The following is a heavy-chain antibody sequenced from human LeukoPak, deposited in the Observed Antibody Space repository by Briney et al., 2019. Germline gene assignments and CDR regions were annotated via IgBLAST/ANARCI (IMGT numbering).Heavy chain of an antibody. D-gene: IGHD5-18*01. CDR2: ISAYNGNT. J-gene: IGHJ4*02. CDR1: GYTFTSYG. V-gene: IGHV1-18*01. CDR3: ARIRATRDTAMVMPFFDY. Sequence: GASVKVSCKASGYTFTSYGISWVRQAPGQGLEWMGWISAYNGNTNYAQKLQGRVTMTTGTSTSTAYMELRSLRSDDTAVYYCARIRATRDTAMVMPFFDYWGQGTLVTVSS.